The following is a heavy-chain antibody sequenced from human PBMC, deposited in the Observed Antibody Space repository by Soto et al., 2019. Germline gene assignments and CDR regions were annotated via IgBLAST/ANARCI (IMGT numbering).Heavy chain of an antibody. D-gene: IGHD3-9*01. CDR2: ISGSGGST. CDR3: AIVFYYVILTGKSYNMDV. J-gene: IGHJ6*02. CDR1: GFTFSNYA. Sequence: VQLLESGGDLVQPGGSLRLSCEASGFTFSNYAMSWVRQAPGQGLEWVSVISGSGGSTNYADSAKGRFTISRDNSMDTLYLQMNSLRAEDTAVYYCAIVFYYVILTGKSYNMDVWGQGTTVIVSS. V-gene: IGHV3-23*01.